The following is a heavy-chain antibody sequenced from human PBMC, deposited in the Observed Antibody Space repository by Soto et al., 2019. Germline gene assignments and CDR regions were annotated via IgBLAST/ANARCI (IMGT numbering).Heavy chain of an antibody. CDR1: GFNLTNYE. Sequence: EVKLLETGGGSVQPGGSLRLSCAVSGFNLTNYEMNWVRQVPGKGLEWISKIRGSSNNIYYADSVKGRFTISRDNANNLLFLKMNSLRAEDTAFYYCAAEALCGADCYFFEYWGQGTLVTLSS. D-gene: IGHD2-21*02. CDR3: AAEALCGADCYFFEY. CDR2: IRGSSNNI. V-gene: IGHV3-48*03. J-gene: IGHJ4*02.